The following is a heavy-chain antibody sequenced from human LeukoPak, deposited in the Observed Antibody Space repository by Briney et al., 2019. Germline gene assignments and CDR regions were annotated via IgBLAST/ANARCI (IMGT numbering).Heavy chain of an antibody. CDR2: INQNGGVK. Sequence: GGSLRLSCAASGFRFSTFWMSWVRQAPGKGLDWVANINQNGGVKHYVDSVKGRFTISRDNAKNSLYLQMTSLRADDTAVYYCARDYDYGFDNWGQGTLVTVSS. V-gene: IGHV3-7*01. J-gene: IGHJ4*02. CDR1: GFRFSTFW. CDR3: ARDYDYGFDN. D-gene: IGHD4-17*01.